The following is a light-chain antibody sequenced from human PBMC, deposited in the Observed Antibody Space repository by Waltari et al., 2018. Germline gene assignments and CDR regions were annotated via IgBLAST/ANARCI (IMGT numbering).Light chain of an antibody. Sequence: SYVLTQPPSVSVAPGQTARITCDGNKIGSKNVHWYQQKPGQAPVLVVYDDGDRPSGIPEGFSGYNSGNTATLTISRVDAGDEADYYCQVWDSGSDHYVFGTVTKVTVL. V-gene: IGLV3-21*02. CDR2: DDG. CDR3: QVWDSGSDHYV. CDR1: KIGSKN. J-gene: IGLJ1*01.